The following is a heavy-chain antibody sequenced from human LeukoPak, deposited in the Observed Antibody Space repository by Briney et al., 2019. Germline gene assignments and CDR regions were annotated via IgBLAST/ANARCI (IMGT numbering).Heavy chain of an antibody. Sequence: SETLSLTCTVSGGSISSGSYYWSWIRQPAGKGLEWTGRIYTSGSTDYNPSLKSRVTISVDTSKNQFSLKLSSVTAADTAVYYCASISSGGITYYMDVWGKGTTVTVSS. V-gene: IGHV4-61*02. CDR2: IYTSGST. D-gene: IGHD3-16*01. J-gene: IGHJ6*03. CDR1: GGSISSGSYY. CDR3: ASISSGGITYYMDV.